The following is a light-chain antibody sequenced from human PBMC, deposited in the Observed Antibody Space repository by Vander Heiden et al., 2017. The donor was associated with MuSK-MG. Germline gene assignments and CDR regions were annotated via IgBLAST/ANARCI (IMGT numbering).Light chain of an antibody. Sequence: EISLAQSPGTLCLSPGERATLSCRASQSVSSSYLAWYQQKPGQAPRLLIYGASSRATGIPDRFSGSGSGTDFTLTISRLEPEDFAVYYCQQDGSSLRTFGQGTKVEIK. CDR2: GAS. CDR3: QQDGSSLRT. V-gene: IGKV3-20*01. CDR1: QSVSSSY. J-gene: IGKJ1*01.